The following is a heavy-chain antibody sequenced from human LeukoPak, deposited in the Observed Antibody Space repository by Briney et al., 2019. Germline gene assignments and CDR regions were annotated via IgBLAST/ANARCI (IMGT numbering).Heavy chain of an antibody. J-gene: IGHJ3*02. CDR3: ARDERGYSYGYAFDI. Sequence: GASVKVSCKASVYTFTSYGISWVRQAPGQGLVWMGWISAYNGNTNYAQKLQGRVTMTTDTSTSTAYMELRSLRSDDTAVYYCARDERGYSYGYAFDIWGQGTMVTASS. V-gene: IGHV1-18*01. D-gene: IGHD5-18*01. CDR2: ISAYNGNT. CDR1: VYTFTSYG.